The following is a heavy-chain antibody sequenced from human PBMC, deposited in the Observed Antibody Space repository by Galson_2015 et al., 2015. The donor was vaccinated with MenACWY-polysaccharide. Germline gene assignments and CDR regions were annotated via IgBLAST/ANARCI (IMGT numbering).Heavy chain of an antibody. CDR2: MNPNSGNT. D-gene: IGHD5-18*01. CDR1: GYTFTSYD. CDR3: ARVVRRKYSYSDY. Sequence: SVKVSCKASGYTFTSYDINWVRQATGQGLEWMGWMNPNSGNTGYARKFQGRVTMTRDTSISTAYMELSSLRYEDTAVYYCARVVRRKYSYSDYWGQGTLVSVSS. J-gene: IGHJ4*02. V-gene: IGHV1-8*01.